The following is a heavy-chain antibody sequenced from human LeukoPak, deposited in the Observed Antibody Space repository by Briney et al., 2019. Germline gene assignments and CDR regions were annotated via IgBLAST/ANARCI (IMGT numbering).Heavy chain of an antibody. V-gene: IGHV3-66*01. Sequence: QSGGSLRLSCEASGFTVSNNYMSWVRQAPGEGLEWVSIIYVGGGTYYADSVKGRFIMSRDNSKNTLYLQMNSLRADDTAVYYWARGQYYGSQSSRAFDFWAQGTLVTVSS. CDR2: IYVGGGT. CDR3: ARGQYYGSQSSRAFDF. J-gene: IGHJ4*02. CDR1: GFTVSNNY. D-gene: IGHD3-10*01.